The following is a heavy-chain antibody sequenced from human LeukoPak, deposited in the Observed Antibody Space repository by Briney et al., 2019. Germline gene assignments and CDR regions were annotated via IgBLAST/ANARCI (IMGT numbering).Heavy chain of an antibody. J-gene: IGHJ4*02. Sequence: GGSLRLSCAASGFTFSSYSMNWVRQAPGEGLEWVSSISSSSSYIYYADSAKGRFTISRDNAKKSLYLQMNSLRAEDTAVYYCARWDDSSGYYPYYFDYWGQGTLVTVSS. CDR1: GFTFSSYS. D-gene: IGHD3-22*01. CDR2: ISSSSSYI. CDR3: ARWDDSSGYYPYYFDY. V-gene: IGHV3-21*03.